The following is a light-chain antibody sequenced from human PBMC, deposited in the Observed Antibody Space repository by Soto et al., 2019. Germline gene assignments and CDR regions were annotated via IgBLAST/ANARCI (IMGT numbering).Light chain of an antibody. CDR1: ESLSTN. J-gene: IGKJ2*01. CDR3: QSYNDWPFT. V-gene: IGKV3-15*01. CDR2: GAS. Sequence: EIVMTQSPATLSVSPGERVTLSCRASESLSTNLAWYQQKPGQAPRLLIYGASTKATGIPAMFSGSGSATDFTLTISSLQSEDFAVYYCQSYNDWPFTFGQGTKLEI.